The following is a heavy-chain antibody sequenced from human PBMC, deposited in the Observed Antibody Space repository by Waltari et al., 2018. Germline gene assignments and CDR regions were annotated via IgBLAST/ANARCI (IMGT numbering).Heavy chain of an antibody. CDR1: GFTFDDHA. CDR3: SKGKVPAGFMDV. J-gene: IGHJ6*03. V-gene: IGHV3-43D*03. CDR2: ISWDGSIM. Sequence: DVQLVESGGGVVQPGGSLRLPCAASGFTFDDHAMYWVRQVPGKGLEWVAFISWDGSIMYYADSVKGRFTTSRYNSKNFLYLQMNSLRAEDTAIYYCSKGKVPAGFMDVWGKGTTVTVS. D-gene: IGHD2-2*01.